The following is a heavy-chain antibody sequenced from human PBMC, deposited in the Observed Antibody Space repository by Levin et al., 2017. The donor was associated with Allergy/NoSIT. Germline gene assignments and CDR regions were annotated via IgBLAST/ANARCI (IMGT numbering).Heavy chain of an antibody. Sequence: SETLSLTCTVSGGSISSSSYYWGWIRQPPGKGLEWIGSIYYSGSTYYNPSLKSRVTISVDTSKNQFSLKLSSVTAADTAVYYCARHAHVVVPARYYGVFDPWGQGTLVTVSS. CDR3: ARHAHVVVPARYYGVFDP. D-gene: IGHD2-2*01. J-gene: IGHJ5*02. CDR2: IYYSGST. CDR1: GGSISSSSYY. V-gene: IGHV4-39*01.